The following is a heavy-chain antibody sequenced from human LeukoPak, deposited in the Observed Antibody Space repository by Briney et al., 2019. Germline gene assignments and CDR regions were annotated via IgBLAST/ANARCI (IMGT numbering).Heavy chain of an antibody. CDR2: ISAYNGNT. CDR3: ARDPGSFLSSSGWLNWFDP. CDR1: GYTFTNYG. V-gene: IGHV1-18*01. J-gene: IGHJ5*02. Sequence: GASVKVSCKTSGYTFTNYGLSWVRRAPGQGLEWMGWISAYNGNTNYAQKFQGRVTMTTDTSTSTAYLELRSLGSDDTAVYYCARDPGSFLSSSGWLNWFDPWGQGTLVTVSS. D-gene: IGHD6-19*01.